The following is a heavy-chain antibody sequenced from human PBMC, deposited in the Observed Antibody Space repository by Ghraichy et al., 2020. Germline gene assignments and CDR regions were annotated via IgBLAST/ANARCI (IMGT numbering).Heavy chain of an antibody. D-gene: IGHD3-16*01. Sequence: GESLNISCAASGFTLSTYWMSWVRQAPGMGLEWVANIKQDGSEKFYVDSVKGRFTISRDNAKSSLYLQMNNLRAEDTAVYYCARGITFGGVTYYFDSWGQGTLVTVSS. CDR1: GFTLSTYW. V-gene: IGHV3-7*03. J-gene: IGHJ4*02. CDR3: ARGITFGGVTYYFDS. CDR2: IKQDGSEK.